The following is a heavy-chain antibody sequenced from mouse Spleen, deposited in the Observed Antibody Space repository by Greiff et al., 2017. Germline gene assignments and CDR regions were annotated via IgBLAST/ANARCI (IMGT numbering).Heavy chain of an antibody. Sequence: VQLQQPGAELVKPGASVKLSCKASGYTFTSYWMHWVKQRPGRGLEWIGRIDPNSGGTKYNEKFKSKATLTVDKPSSTAYMQLSSLTSEDSAVYYCASLYYGSSYVGYFDYWGQGTTLTVSS. J-gene: IGHJ2*01. CDR3: ASLYYGSSYVGYFDY. CDR1: GYTFTSYW. D-gene: IGHD1-1*01. CDR2: IDPNSGGT. V-gene: IGHV1-72*01.